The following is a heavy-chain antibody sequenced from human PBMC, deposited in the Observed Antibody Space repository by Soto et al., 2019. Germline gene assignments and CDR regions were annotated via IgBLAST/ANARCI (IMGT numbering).Heavy chain of an antibody. J-gene: IGHJ5*02. Sequence: EALLVESGGGLVQPGGSLRLSCAASGFTFSGYWMSWVRQAPGKGLEWVASINRDGSESHYVDSVKGRFTIPRDNAKSSVYLQMKSLRAEDTAVYYCARDPGPRPAAIRGLGWFDPWGQGTLVTVSS. V-gene: IGHV3-7*03. CDR1: GFTFSGYW. CDR2: INRDGSES. CDR3: ARDPGPRPAAIRGLGWFDP. D-gene: IGHD2-2*01.